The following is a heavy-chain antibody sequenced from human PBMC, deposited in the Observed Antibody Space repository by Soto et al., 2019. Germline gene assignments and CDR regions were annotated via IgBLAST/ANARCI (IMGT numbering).Heavy chain of an antibody. CDR3: ARGRWRQYYYHGMDV. D-gene: IGHD2-21*02. CDR1: GGSFSGYY. J-gene: IGHJ6*02. Sequence: SETLSLTCAVYGGSFSGYYWSWIRQPPGKGLEWIGEINHSGSTNYNPSLESRVTISVDTSKNQFSLKLSSVTAADTAVYYCARGRWRQYYYHGMDVWGQGTTVTVSS. V-gene: IGHV4-34*01. CDR2: INHSGST.